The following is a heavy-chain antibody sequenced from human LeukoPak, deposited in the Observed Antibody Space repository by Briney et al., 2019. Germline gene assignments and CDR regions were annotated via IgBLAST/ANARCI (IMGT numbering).Heavy chain of an antibody. CDR3: AKDLGGSSWYQFMGPHNYFDY. J-gene: IGHJ4*02. CDR2: ISGSGGST. V-gene: IGHV3-23*01. Sequence: GGSLRLSCAASGFTFSSYAMSWVRQAPGKGLEWVSAISGSGGSTYYADSVKGRFTISRDNSKNTLYLQMNSLRAEDTAVYYCAKDLGGSSWYQFMGPHNYFDYWGQGTLVTVSS. CDR1: GFTFSSYA. D-gene: IGHD6-13*01.